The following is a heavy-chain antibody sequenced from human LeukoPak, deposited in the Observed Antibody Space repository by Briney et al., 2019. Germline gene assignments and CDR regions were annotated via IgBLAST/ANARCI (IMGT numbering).Heavy chain of an antibody. CDR1: GFTFSSYS. D-gene: IGHD1-14*01. CDR3: AKETGPADAFDI. J-gene: IGHJ3*02. V-gene: IGHV3-21*04. Sequence: PGGSLRLSCAASGFTFSSYSMNWVRQAPGKGLEWVSSISSSSSYIYYADSVKGRFTISRDNAKNSLYLQMNSLRAEDTAVYYCAKETGPADAFDIWGQGTMVTVSS. CDR2: ISSSSSYI.